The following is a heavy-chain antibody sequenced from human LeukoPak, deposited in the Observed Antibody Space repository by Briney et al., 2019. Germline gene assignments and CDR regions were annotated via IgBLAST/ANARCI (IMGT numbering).Heavy chain of an antibody. Sequence: GESLKISCKGSGYSFTSYWISWVRQMSGKGLEWMGRSDPSDSYTKYSPSFQGHVTISIDKSITTAYLQWSSLKASDTAMYYCARGTGEGWFDPWGQGTLVTVSS. CDR1: GYSFTSYW. CDR2: SDPSDSYT. J-gene: IGHJ5*02. CDR3: ARGTGEGWFDP. D-gene: IGHD7-27*01. V-gene: IGHV5-10-1*01.